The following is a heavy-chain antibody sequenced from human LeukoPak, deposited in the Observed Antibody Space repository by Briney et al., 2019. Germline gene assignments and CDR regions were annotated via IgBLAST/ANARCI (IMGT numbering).Heavy chain of an antibody. Sequence: PSETLSLTCTVPGGSISSYYWSWIRQTPGRGLEWSGYIYYSLSTNYNPSLKSRVTISVGTSKNQFSLKLSSVTAADTAVYYCARGGSSSSWYWFDPWGQGTLVTVSS. CDR2: IYYSLST. CDR1: GGSISSYY. D-gene: IGHD6-13*01. J-gene: IGHJ5*02. CDR3: ARGGSSSSWYWFDP. V-gene: IGHV4-59*01.